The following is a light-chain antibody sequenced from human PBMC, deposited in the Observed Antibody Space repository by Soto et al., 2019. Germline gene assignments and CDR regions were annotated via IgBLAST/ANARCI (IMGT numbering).Light chain of an antibody. CDR2: YND. J-gene: IGLJ3*02. CDR1: SSNIGNKA. Sequence: QPVLTQPPSVSEAPRQRVTISCSGSSSNIGNKAVNWYQQFPGKAPKLLIYYNDLLPSGVSDRFSGSKSGTSASLAISGLQSEDEADYYCATWDDSLNGPVFGGGTKLTVL. V-gene: IGLV1-36*01. CDR3: ATWDDSLNGPV.